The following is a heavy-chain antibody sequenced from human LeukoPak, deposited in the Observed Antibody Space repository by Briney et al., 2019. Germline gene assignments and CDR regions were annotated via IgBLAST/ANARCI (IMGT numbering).Heavy chain of an antibody. CDR1: GFTFSSYE. CDR3: ARDRQWEPRFDY. J-gene: IGHJ4*02. CDR2: ISSSGSTI. D-gene: IGHD1-26*01. Sequence: PGGSLRLSCAASGFTFSSYEMNWVRQAPEKGLELVSYISSSGSTIYYADSVKGRFTISRDNAKNSLYLQMNSLRAEDTAVYYCARDRQWEPRFDYWGQGTLVTVSS. V-gene: IGHV3-48*03.